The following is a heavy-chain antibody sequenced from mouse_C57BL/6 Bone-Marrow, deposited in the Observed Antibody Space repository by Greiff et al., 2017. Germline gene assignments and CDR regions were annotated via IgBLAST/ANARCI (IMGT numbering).Heavy chain of an antibody. V-gene: IGHV1-55*01. J-gene: IGHJ4*01. CDR1: GYTFTSYW. CDR2: IYPGSGST. CDR3: AGVATPYAMAY. Sequence: QVQLQQPGAELVKPGASVKMSCKASGYTFTSYWINWVKQRPGQGLEWIGDIYPGSGSTNYNEKFKSKATLTVDTSSSTAYMQLISLTSEDSAIYYCAGVATPYAMAYWGQGTSVTVSS. D-gene: IGHD1-1*01.